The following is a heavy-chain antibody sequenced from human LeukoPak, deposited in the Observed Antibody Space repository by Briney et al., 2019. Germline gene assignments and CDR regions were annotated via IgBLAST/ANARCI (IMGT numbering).Heavy chain of an antibody. D-gene: IGHD6-13*01. V-gene: IGHV3-64D*06. Sequence: PGGSLRLSCSGSGFTFSTYAIHWVRQAPGKGPEYVSLINTSGDKTYYADSVKGRFTISRDNSKNTVSLQMSSLRDEDTAMYYCVKDLYKGETSTWYHFDYWGQGTLVTVSS. J-gene: IGHJ4*02. CDR1: GFTFSTYA. CDR3: VKDLYKGETSTWYHFDY. CDR2: INTSGDKT.